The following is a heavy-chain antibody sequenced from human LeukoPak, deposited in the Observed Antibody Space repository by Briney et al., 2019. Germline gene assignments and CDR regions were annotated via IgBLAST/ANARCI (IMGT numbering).Heavy chain of an antibody. CDR3: ATAGGSGYSYGGGYFQH. D-gene: IGHD5-18*01. CDR1: GFTFSIYG. V-gene: IGHV3-33*01. CDR2: IWYDGSNK. Sequence: GGSLRLSCAASGFTFSIYGIHWVRQAPGKGLEWVAVIWYDGSNKYYADSVKGRFTIFRDNSKNTLYLQMNSLRAEDTAVYYCATAGGSGYSYGGGYFQHWGQGTLVTVSS. J-gene: IGHJ1*01.